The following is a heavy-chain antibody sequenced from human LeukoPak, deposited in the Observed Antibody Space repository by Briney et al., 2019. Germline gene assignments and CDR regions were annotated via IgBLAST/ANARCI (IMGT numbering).Heavy chain of an antibody. V-gene: IGHV3-23*01. CDR3: AKVYSSGWYYFDY. CDR2: ISGSGGST. J-gene: IGHJ4*02. CDR1: GFTFSTYW. Sequence: GGSLRLSCAASGFTFSTYWMHWVRQAPGKGLEWVSAISGSGGSTYYADSVKGRFTISRDNSKNTLYLQMNSLRAEDTAVYYCAKVYSSGWYYFDYWGQGTLVTVSS. D-gene: IGHD6-19*01.